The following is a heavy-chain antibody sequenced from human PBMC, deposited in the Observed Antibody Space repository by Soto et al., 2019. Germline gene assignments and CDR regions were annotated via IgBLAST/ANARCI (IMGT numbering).Heavy chain of an antibody. CDR3: ARVVIAVAEDYYYAMDV. CDR1: GGSISSGGYS. Sequence: SETLSLTCAVSGGSISSGGYSWTWIRQPPGKGLEWIGYIYHSGSTYYNPSLKSQVTISVDRSKNQFSLKLSSVTAADTAVYYCARVVIAVAEDYYYAMDVWGQGTTVTVSS. J-gene: IGHJ6*02. CDR2: IYHSGST. D-gene: IGHD6-19*01. V-gene: IGHV4-30-2*01.